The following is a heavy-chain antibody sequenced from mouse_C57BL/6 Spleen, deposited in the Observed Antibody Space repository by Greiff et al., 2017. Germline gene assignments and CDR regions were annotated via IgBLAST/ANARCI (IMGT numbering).Heavy chain of an antibody. D-gene: IGHD2-10*02. J-gene: IGHJ1*03. Sequence: VQLQQSGPELVKPGASVKMSCKASGYTFTDYNMHWVKQSHGKSLEWIGYINPNNGGTSYNQKFKGKATLTVNKSSSTAYMELRSLTSEDSAVYYCARSYGNFWYFDVWGTGTTVTVSS. V-gene: IGHV1-22*01. CDR2: INPNNGGT. CDR3: ARSYGNFWYFDV. CDR1: GYTFTDYN.